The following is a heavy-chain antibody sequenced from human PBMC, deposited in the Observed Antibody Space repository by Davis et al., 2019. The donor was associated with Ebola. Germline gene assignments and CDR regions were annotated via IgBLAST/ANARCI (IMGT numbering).Heavy chain of an antibody. D-gene: IGHD3-16*01. Sequence: ESLKISCAASGFPFSSYGMSWVRQPPGKGLEWIGEIFYTGKTSYIPSLKSRVTISMDKSKNQFSLRLTSVTAADTAMYYCTSRPIRSVSGGLDSWGQGTLVIVSS. J-gene: IGHJ4*02. CDR3: TSRPIRSVSGGLDS. CDR1: GFPFSSYG. V-gene: IGHV4/OR15-8*02. CDR2: IFYTGKT.